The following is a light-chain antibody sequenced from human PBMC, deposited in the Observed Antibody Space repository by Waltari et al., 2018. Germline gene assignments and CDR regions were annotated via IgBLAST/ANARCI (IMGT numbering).Light chain of an antibody. V-gene: IGKV3-15*01. Sequence: VLTQSPATLSVSPGKTVTLSCRASQRVNTNLDWYQQKPGQAPRLLIFAASTRAPGIPSRFGGSGSGTEFTLTITSLQFEDVGVYFCQQYHKWPPGGFGGGTKVEIE. CDR1: QRVNTN. CDR2: AAS. J-gene: IGKJ4*01. CDR3: QQYHKWPPGG.